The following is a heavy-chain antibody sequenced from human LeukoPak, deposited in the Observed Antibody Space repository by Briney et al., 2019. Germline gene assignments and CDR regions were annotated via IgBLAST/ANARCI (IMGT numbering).Heavy chain of an antibody. CDR2: VDLNGGST. J-gene: IGHJ4*02. D-gene: IGHD3-10*01. Sequence: GSLRLSCAASGFTFSDYGMSWVRLAPGKGLEWVSGVDLNGGSTHYADSVKGRFTISRDNAKNSLYLQMNTLRAEDTALYYCARLFNFYGSGTYYPFDSWGQGALVTVSS. CDR1: GFTFSDYG. V-gene: IGHV3-20*04. CDR3: ARLFNFYGSGTYYPFDS.